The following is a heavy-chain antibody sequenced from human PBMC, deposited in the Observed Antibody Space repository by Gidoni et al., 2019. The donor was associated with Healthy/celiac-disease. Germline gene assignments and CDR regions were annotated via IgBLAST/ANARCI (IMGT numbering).Heavy chain of an antibody. CDR2: ISSSGSTI. D-gene: IGHD3-22*01. CDR3: ARDVSDSSGYFGY. J-gene: IGHJ4*02. CDR1: GFTFSDYY. Sequence: GGGLVKPGGSLRLSCAASGFTFSDYYMSWIRQAPGKGLEWVSYISSSGSTIYYADSVKGRFTISRDTAKNSLYLQMNSLRAEKAAVYYGARDVSDSSGYFGYWGQGTLVTVSS. V-gene: IGHV3-11*01.